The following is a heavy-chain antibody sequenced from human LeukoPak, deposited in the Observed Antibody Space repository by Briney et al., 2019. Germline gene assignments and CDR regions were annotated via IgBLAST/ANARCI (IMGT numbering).Heavy chain of an antibody. CDR1: GGPISSYY. CDR2: IYYSGST. Sequence: PSETLSLTCTVSGGPISSYYWSWIRQPPGKGLEWIGYIYYSGSTNYNPSLKSRVTISVDTSKSQFSLKLSSVTAADTAVYYCARSYSSSWYITQYYYYMDVWGKGTTVTVS. CDR3: ARSYSSSWYITQYYYYMDV. V-gene: IGHV4-59*01. J-gene: IGHJ6*03. D-gene: IGHD6-13*01.